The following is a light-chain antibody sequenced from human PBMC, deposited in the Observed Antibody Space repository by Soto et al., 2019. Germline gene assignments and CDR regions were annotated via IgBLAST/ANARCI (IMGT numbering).Light chain of an antibody. CDR3: QQSYT. J-gene: IGKJ1*01. CDR1: QGISNY. Sequence: DIQMTQSPSSLSASVGDRVTITCRASQGISNYLAWYQKKPGKVPKLLIYAASTLQSGVPSRFSGSGSGTDFTLSISSLHPEDSATYYCQQSYTFGQGTKVDI. V-gene: IGKV1-27*01. CDR2: AAS.